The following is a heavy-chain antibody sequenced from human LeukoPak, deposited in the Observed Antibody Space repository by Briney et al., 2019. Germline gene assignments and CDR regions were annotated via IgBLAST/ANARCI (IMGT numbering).Heavy chain of an antibody. D-gene: IGHD3-9*01. CDR2: TGNKPNSYTT. J-gene: IGHJ4*02. CDR3: TRGGDNDWSPGDY. CDR1: GFTFSDYW. V-gene: IGHV3-72*01. Sequence: PGGSLRLSCAASGFTFSDYWMSWVRQAPGKGLEWVGRTGNKPNSYTTDYAASVKGRFTISRDNSKNALYLQINSLKIEDTAVYYCTRGGDNDWSPGDYWGQGTLVTVSS.